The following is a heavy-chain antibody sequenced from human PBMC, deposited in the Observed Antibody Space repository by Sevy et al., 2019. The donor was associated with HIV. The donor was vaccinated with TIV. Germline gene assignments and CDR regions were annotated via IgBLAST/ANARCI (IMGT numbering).Heavy chain of an antibody. V-gene: IGHV3-9*01. CDR3: AKALTTVTTRFDY. CDR1: GFTFDDYA. Sequence: GGSLRLSCAASGFTFDDYAMHWVRQAPGKGLEWVSGISWNSGSIGYADSVKGRFTISRDNAKNSLYLQMNSLRAEDTALYYCAKALTTVTTRFDYWGQGTLVTVSS. D-gene: IGHD4-4*01. CDR2: ISWNSGSI. J-gene: IGHJ4*02.